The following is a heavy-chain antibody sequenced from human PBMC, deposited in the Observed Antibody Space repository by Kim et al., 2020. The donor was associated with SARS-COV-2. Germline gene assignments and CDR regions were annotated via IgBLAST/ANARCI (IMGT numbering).Heavy chain of an antibody. Sequence: PSLKMRVTISVDPSKNPFSLKLNSVTAADTAVYYCARMGSSGWFESAFDIWGQGTMVTVPS. J-gene: IGHJ3*02. CDR3: ARMGSSGWFESAFDI. V-gene: IGHV4-59*01. D-gene: IGHD6-19*01.